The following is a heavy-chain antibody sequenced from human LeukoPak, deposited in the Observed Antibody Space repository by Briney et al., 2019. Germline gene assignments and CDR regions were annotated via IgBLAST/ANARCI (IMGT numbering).Heavy chain of an antibody. V-gene: IGHV3-23*01. J-gene: IGHJ4*02. CDR3: AKDNVVVVAATFDY. CDR2: ISGSGGST. CDR1: GFTFSSYA. Sequence: GGSLRLSCAASGFTFSSYAMRWVRQARGKGLEWVSAISGSGGSTYYAASVKGPFTISRDNSKNTLYLQMNSLRAEDTAVYYCAKDNVVVVAATFDYWGQGTLVTVSS. D-gene: IGHD2-15*01.